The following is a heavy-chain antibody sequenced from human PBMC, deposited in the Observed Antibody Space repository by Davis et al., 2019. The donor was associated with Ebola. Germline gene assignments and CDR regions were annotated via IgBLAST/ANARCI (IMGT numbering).Heavy chain of an antibody. CDR2: IFYTGST. V-gene: IGHV4-59*11. Sequence: PSETLSLTCAVSRGSISSHFRSWIRQSPGQGLEWIGSIFYTGSTNLNPSLRSRVTLSVDRPKNQFSLNLTSVTAADTAVHFCARQPRSTRSPEYYHGLDVWGQGTTVVVSS. D-gene: IGHD3-16*01. CDR1: RGSISSHF. CDR3: ARQPRSTRSPEYYHGLDV. J-gene: IGHJ6*02.